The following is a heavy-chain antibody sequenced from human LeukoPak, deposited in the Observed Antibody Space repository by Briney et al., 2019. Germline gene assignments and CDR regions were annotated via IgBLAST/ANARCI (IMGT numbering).Heavy chain of an antibody. V-gene: IGHV3-30-3*01. CDR3: AKERGYDYVWGSYRYTYFDY. Sequence: PGGSLRLSCAASGFTFSSYAMHWVRQAPGKGLEWVALMSYDGSDKYFADSVMGRFTISRDNSKNTLYLQMNSLRAEDTAVYYCAKERGYDYVWGSYRYTYFDYWGQGTLVTVSS. J-gene: IGHJ4*02. CDR2: MSYDGSDK. CDR1: GFTFSSYA. D-gene: IGHD3-16*02.